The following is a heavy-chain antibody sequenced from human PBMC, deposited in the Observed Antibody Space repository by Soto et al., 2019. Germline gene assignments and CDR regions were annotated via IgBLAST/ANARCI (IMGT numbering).Heavy chain of an antibody. V-gene: IGHV3-15*01. CDR3: TTDPFYDSSGYYSHFQH. D-gene: IGHD3-22*01. CDR1: GFTFSNAW. CDR2: IKSKTDGGKT. J-gene: IGHJ1*01. Sequence: EVQLVESGGGLVKPGGSLRLSCAASGFTFSNAWMSWVRQAPGKGLEWVGRIKSKTDGGKTDYAAPVKGRVTFSREDSKNTLYQKRNSLKTEDTAVYYCTTDPFYDSSGYYSHFQHWGQGTLVTVSS.